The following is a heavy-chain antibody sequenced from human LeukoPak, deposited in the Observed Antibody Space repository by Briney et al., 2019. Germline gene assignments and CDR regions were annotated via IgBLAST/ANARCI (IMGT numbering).Heavy chain of an antibody. D-gene: IGHD6-13*01. CDR1: GFTFSSAW. J-gene: IGHJ4*02. CDR3: TRRSSAAGRQYFDY. Sequence: GGSLRLFCAASGFTFSSAWMNCVRQAPGKGLEWVGRIKSETDGGTTDYAAPVKGTFTISRDDSENTLYLQMNSLKTEDTAVYYCTRRSSAAGRQYFDYWGQGTLVTVSS. V-gene: IGHV3-15*07. CDR2: IKSETDGGTT.